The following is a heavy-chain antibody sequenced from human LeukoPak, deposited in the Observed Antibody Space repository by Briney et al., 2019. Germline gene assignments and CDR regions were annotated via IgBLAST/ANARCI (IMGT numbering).Heavy chain of an antibody. CDR3: ARAVDYGGNAFDY. J-gene: IGHJ4*02. D-gene: IGHD4-23*01. CDR2: INWNGGST. V-gene: IGHV3-20*04. Sequence: GGSLRLSCAVSGFSVRTNFMSWVRQAPGKGLEWVSGINWNGGSTGYADSVKGRFTISRDNAKNSLYLQMNSLRAEDTALYYCARAVDYGGNAFDYWGQGTLVTVSS. CDR1: GFSVRTNF.